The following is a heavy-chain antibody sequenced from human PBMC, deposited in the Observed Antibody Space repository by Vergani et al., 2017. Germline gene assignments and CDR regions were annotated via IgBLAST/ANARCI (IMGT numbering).Heavy chain of an antibody. D-gene: IGHD6-19*01. Sequence: QVQLPQWGAGLLKPSETLSLTCAVYGGSFSGYYWSWIRQPPGKGLEWIGEINHSGSTNYNPSLKSRVTISVDTSKNQFSLKLSSVTAADTAVYYCARHGRQWLVLYFDYWGQGTLVTVSS. CDR3: ARHGRQWLVLYFDY. J-gene: IGHJ4*02. CDR1: GGSFSGYY. CDR2: INHSGST. V-gene: IGHV4-34*01.